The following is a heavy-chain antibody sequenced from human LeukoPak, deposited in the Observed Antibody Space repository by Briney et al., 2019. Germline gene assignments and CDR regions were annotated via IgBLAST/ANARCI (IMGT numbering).Heavy chain of an antibody. D-gene: IGHD5-24*01. CDR1: GFSLTTRAVG. CDR2: IYCDDDK. J-gene: IGHJ4*02. CDR3: ARILDGYDY. Sequence: SGPTLVNPTQTLTLIFTFSGFSLTTRAVGVVWIRQPPGRAVEWRALIYCDDDKRDSPSLRSRLSIAKDTSKTLVVLRMTNMDPVDTATYYCARILDGYDYWGQGALVTVPS. V-gene: IGHV2-5*02.